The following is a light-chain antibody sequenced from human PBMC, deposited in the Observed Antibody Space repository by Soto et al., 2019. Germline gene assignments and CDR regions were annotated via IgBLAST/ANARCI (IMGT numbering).Light chain of an antibody. J-gene: IGKJ3*01. CDR2: AIS. V-gene: IGKV1-39*01. CDR1: ESIGSN. Sequence: DIQMTQSPSSLSASVGDRVTITCRASESIGSNLNWYQQKPGQAPKVLIYAISFLQSCVPSRFSGSGSGTEFTLTISSLLPEAFATYFCQHSYRAPQFTFGPGTKGHIQ. CDR3: QHSYRAPQFT.